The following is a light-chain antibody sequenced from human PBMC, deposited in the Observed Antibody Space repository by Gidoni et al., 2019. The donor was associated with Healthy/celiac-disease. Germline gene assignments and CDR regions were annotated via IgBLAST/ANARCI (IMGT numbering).Light chain of an antibody. CDR1: QGISNY. CDR3: QKYNRAPLT. Sequence: DIQMTQSPSSLSASVGDRVTITCRASQGISNYLAWYQQKSGKVPKLLIYAASTLQSGVPSRFSGSGARADFTLTSSSLQPEDVATYYCQKYNRAPLTFGGXTKVEIK. V-gene: IGKV1-27*01. CDR2: AAS. J-gene: IGKJ4*01.